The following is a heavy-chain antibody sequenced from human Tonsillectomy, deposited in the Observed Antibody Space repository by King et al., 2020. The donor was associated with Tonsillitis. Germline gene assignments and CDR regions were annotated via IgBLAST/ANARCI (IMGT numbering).Heavy chain of an antibody. D-gene: IGHD3-3*01. V-gene: IGHV3-23*04. J-gene: IGHJ3*02. CDR2: ISGSGGST. CDR3: AKDKSVTIFGVVIDAFDI. CDR1: GFTFSSYA. Sequence: VQLVESGGGLVQPGGSLRLSCAASGFTFSSYAMSWVSQAPGKGLEWVSAISGSGGSTYYADAVKGRLTISRENSKNTLYLQMNSLRAEDTAVYYCAKDKSVTIFGVVIDAFDIWGQGTMVTVSS.